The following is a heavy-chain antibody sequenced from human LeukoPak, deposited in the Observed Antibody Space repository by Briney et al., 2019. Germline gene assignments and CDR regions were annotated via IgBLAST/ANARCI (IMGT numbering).Heavy chain of an antibody. CDR3: ARYDYVWGSYRYSFDY. CDR2: IYYSGST. D-gene: IGHD3-16*02. CDR1: GGSISSYY. V-gene: IGHV4-59*08. Sequence: SETLSLTCTVSGGSISSYYWSWIRQPPGKGLEWIGYIYYSGSTNYNPSLKGRVTISVDTSKNQFSLKLSSVTAADTAVYYCARYDYVWGSYRYSFDYWGQGTLVTVSS. J-gene: IGHJ4*02.